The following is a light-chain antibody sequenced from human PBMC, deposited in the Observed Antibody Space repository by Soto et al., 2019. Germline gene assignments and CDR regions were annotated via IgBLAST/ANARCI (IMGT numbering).Light chain of an antibody. CDR3: QQYNSYSWT. CDR1: QSISSW. V-gene: IGKV1-5*01. CDR2: DAS. J-gene: IGKJ1*01. Sequence: DIQMTQSPSTLSASVGDRVTITCRASQSISSWLAWYQQKPGKAPTLLIYDASSLERGVPSRFSGSGSGTEFTLTISSLQPDDFATYYCQQYNSYSWTFGQGTKVEI.